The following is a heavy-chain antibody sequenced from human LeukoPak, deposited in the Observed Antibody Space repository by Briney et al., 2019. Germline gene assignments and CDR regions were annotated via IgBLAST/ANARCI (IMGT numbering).Heavy chain of an antibody. CDR2: IYSSGGT. CDR1: GGSIASGSYY. J-gene: IGHJ6*03. D-gene: IGHD2-2*01. CDR3: ARVYPTLIVVVPAAKTYYMDV. Sequence: PSQTLSLTCTVSGGSIASGSYYWSWIRQPAGKGLEWIGRIYSSGGTNYNPSLKSRVTISVDMSKNQFSLKLSSVTAADTAVYYCARVYPTLIVVVPAAKTYYMDVWGKGTTVTVSS. V-gene: IGHV4-61*02.